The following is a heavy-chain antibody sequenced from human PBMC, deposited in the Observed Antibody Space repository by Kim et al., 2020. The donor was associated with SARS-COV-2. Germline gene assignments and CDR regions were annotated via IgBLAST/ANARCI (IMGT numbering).Heavy chain of an antibody. CDR3: ASYDSSGSFSFDY. J-gene: IGHJ4*02. Sequence: SETLSLTCAVSGGSISSSNWWSWVRQPPGKGLEWIGEIYHSGSTNYNPSLKSRVTISVDKSKNQFSLKLSSVTAADTAVYYCASYDSSGSFSFDYWGQGTLVTVSS. CDR2: IYHSGST. V-gene: IGHV4-4*02. CDR1: GGSISSSNW. D-gene: IGHD3-22*01.